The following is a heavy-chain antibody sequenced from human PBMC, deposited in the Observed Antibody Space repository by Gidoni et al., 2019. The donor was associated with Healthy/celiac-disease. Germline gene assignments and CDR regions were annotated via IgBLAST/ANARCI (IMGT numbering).Heavy chain of an antibody. J-gene: IGHJ4*02. CDR3: ARDLGYCSGGSCPGTDY. D-gene: IGHD2-15*01. CDR2: IYHSGST. V-gene: IGHV4-4*02. Sequence: QVQLQESGPGLVKPSGTLSLTCAVSGGSISSSNWWSWVRQPPGTGLEWIGEIYHSGSTNYNPSLKSRVTISVDKSKNQFSLKLSSVTAADTAVYYCARDLGYCSGGSCPGTDYWGQGTLVTVSS. CDR1: GGSISSSNW.